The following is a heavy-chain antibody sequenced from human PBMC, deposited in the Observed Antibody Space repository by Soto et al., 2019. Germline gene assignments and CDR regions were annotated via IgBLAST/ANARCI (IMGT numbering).Heavy chain of an antibody. CDR2: IYSGGST. D-gene: IGHD4-17*01. Sequence: EVQLVESGGGLVQPGGSLRLSCAASGFTVSSNYMNWVRQAPGKGLEWVSVIYSGGSTYYADSVKGRFTISRDNSKNTLSLQMNSLRAEDTAVYYCARDFVHGDHPEYFQHWVQGTLVTVSS. CDR1: GFTVSSNY. J-gene: IGHJ1*01. CDR3: ARDFVHGDHPEYFQH. V-gene: IGHV3-66*01.